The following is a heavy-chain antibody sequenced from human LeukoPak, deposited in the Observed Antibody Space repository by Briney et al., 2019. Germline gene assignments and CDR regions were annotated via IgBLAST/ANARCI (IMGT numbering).Heavy chain of an antibody. D-gene: IGHD3-3*01. CDR1: GFTVSSNY. CDR2: IYSGGST. CDR3: ARDNVRYYDFWSGVYYYYGMDV. V-gene: IGHV3-53*01. Sequence: PGGSLRLSCAASGFTVSSNYMSWVRQAPGKGLEWVSVIYSGGSTYYADSVKGRFTISRDNSKNTLYLQMNSLRAEDTAVYYCARDNVRYYDFWSGVYYYYGMDVWGQGTTVTVSS. J-gene: IGHJ6*02.